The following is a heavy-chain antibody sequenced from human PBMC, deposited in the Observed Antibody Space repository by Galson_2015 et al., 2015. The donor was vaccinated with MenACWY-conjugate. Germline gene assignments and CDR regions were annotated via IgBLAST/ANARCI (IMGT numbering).Heavy chain of an antibody. CDR2: INSDGRST. Sequence: SLRLSCAASGFTFNTYWMHWVRQAPGKGLVWVSRINSDGRSTSYADSVKGRFTISRDNAKSTLYLQMNSLRAEDTAVYYCARLGGNYRTTSHFDYWGQGTLVTVSS. V-gene: IGHV3-74*01. CDR1: GFTFNTYW. D-gene: IGHD1-26*01. CDR3: ARLGGNYRTTSHFDY. J-gene: IGHJ4*02.